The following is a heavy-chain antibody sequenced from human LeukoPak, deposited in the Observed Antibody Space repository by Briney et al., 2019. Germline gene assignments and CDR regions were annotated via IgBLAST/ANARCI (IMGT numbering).Heavy chain of an antibody. CDR2: ISGSGGST. Sequence: PGGSLRLSCAASGFTFSSYAMSWVRQAPGKGLEWVSAISGSGGSTYYADSVKGRFTISRDNSKNTLYLQMNSLRAEDTAVYYCASFSGYYYDSSGLFDYWGQGTLVTVSS. CDR3: ASFSGYYYDSSGLFDY. J-gene: IGHJ4*02. D-gene: IGHD3-22*01. V-gene: IGHV3-23*01. CDR1: GFTFSSYA.